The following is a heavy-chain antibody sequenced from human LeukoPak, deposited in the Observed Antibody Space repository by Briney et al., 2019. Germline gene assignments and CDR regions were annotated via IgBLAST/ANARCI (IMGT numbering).Heavy chain of an antibody. V-gene: IGHV3-15*01. CDR3: TTILLWFGELAVYYFDY. D-gene: IGHD3-10*01. Sequence: GGSLRLSCAASGFTFSNAWMSWVRQAPGKGLEWVGRIKSKTDGGTTDYAAPVKGRFTISREDSKNTLYLQMNSLKTEDTAVYYCTTILLWFGELAVYYFDYWGQGTLVTVSS. CDR1: GFTFSNAW. CDR2: IKSKTDGGTT. J-gene: IGHJ4*02.